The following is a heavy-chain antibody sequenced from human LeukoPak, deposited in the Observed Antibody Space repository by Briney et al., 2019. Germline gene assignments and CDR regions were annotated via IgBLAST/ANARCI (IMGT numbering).Heavy chain of an antibody. Sequence: ASVKVSCKASGGTFSSYAISWVRQAPGQGLEWMGGIIPIFGTANYAQKFQGRVTITADESTSTAYMELSSLRSEDTAVYYCAREPIEYCSSTSCPIDYYYYGMDVWGQGTTVTVSS. J-gene: IGHJ6*02. CDR1: GGTFSSYA. D-gene: IGHD2-2*01. CDR3: AREPIEYCSSTSCPIDYYYYGMDV. CDR2: IIPIFGTA. V-gene: IGHV1-69*01.